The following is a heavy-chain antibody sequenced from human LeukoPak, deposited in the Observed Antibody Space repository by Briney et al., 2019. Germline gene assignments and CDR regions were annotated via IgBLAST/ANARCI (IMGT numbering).Heavy chain of an antibody. V-gene: IGHV3-23*01. CDR2: ISGNSGTT. D-gene: IGHD3-3*01. CDR1: GFIFSDAW. J-gene: IGHJ4*02. Sequence: PGGSLRLSCVGSGFIFSDAWMSWVRQAPGKGLEWVSAISGNSGTTNYADSVKGRFTISRDNSKNTLYLQMNSLRVEDTAVYYCAKDSGPFRSLPYYFDYWGQGTPVTVSS. CDR3: AKDSGPFRSLPYYFDY.